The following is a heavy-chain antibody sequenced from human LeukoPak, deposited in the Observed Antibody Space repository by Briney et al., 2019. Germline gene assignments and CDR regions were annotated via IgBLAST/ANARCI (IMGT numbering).Heavy chain of an antibody. V-gene: IGHV3-7*01. CDR1: GFTFSNHC. CDR2: IKQDGSDK. J-gene: IGHJ3*02. CDR3: ARGGAPGGFDI. Sequence: PGGSLRLSCAASGFTFSNHCMTWVRQAPGKGLEWVANIKQDGSDKYYVDSVKGRFTFSRDNAKNSMYLQMNSLRAEDAAVYYCARGGAPGGFDIWGQGTMVTVSS. D-gene: IGHD4-23*01.